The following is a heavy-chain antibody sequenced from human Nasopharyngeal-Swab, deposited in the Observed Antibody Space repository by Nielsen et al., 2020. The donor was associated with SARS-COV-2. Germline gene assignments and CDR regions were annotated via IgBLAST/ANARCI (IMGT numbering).Heavy chain of an antibody. CDR1: GGSVSSGSYY. CDR2: MYYSGST. D-gene: IGHD3-10*01. V-gene: IGHV4-61*01. CDR3: ARDIGAAALAPWRGYYGMDV. Sequence: SETLSLTCTVSGGSVSSGSYYWSWIRQPPGKGPEWIGYMYYSGSTNYNPSLKSRVTISVDTSKNQFSLKLSSVTAADTAVYYCARDIGAAALAPWRGYYGMDVWGQETTVTVSS. J-gene: IGHJ6*02.